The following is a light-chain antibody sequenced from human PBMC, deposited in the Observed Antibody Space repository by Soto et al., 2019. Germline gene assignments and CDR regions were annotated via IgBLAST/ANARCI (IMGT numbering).Light chain of an antibody. V-gene: IGLV2-14*01. J-gene: IGLJ2*01. CDR1: SSDVGTYKY. CDR3: SSYARRNNLL. Sequence: QSALTQPASVSGSPGQSITISCTGTSSDVGTYKYVSWYQQLPGKAPKLMIYEVSNRPSGVSNRFSGSKSGNSASLTVSGLQAEDEGDYFCSSYARRNNLLFGGGTKLTVL. CDR2: EVS.